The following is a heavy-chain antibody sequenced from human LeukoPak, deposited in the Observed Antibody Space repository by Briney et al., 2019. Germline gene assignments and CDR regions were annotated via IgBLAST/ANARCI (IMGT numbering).Heavy chain of an antibody. Sequence: GGSLRLSCAGSGFTFRNCAIHWVRQAPGKGPEWVAVTSSDLNVKLYADSVKGRFTISRDNSRSTLYLQMNSLRPEDTAIYYCAREGYYGSGSPPSLYFDYWGQGTLVTVSS. J-gene: IGHJ4*02. V-gene: IGHV3-30-3*01. CDR3: AREGYYGSGSPPSLYFDY. CDR1: GFTFRNCA. D-gene: IGHD3-10*01. CDR2: TSSDLNVK.